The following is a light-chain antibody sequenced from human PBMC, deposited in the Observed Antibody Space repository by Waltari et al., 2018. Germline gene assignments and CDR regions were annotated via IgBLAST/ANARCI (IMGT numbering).Light chain of an antibody. J-gene: IGLJ2*01. V-gene: IGLV1-44*01. CDR3: STWDDSLNGVV. Sequence: QSVLAQPPSASGTPGQRVTISCSGIKSIIQATPVNWYQPVPGTAPKLLIYATYQRPSGVPDRFSGSKSGSSASLAISGLQSEDEADYFCSTWDDSLNGVVFGGGTRLTVL. CDR2: ATY. CDR1: KSIIQATP.